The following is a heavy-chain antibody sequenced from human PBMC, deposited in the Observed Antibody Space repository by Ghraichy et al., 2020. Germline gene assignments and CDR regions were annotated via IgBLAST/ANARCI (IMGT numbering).Heavy chain of an antibody. CDR1: GFTVSNNY. Sequence: GGSLRLSCAASGFTVSNNYMSWVRQAPGKGLEWVSVIYSGGSTYYADSVKGRFTISRDNSKNTLYLQMNSLRAEDTAVYYCATDYSRSGGEFDYWGQGTLVTVSS. CDR3: ATDYSRSGGEFDY. D-gene: IGHD6-13*01. V-gene: IGHV3-53*01. J-gene: IGHJ4*02. CDR2: IYSGGST.